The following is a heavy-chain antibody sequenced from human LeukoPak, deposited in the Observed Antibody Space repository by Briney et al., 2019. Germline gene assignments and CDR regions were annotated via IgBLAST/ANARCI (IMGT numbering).Heavy chain of an antibody. CDR1: GFTFSSYD. CDR2: IGTAGDT. CDR3: ARVYYGSGSYRWFDP. J-gene: IGHJ5*02. V-gene: IGHV3-13*01. Sequence: GGSLRLSCAASGFTFSSYDMHWVRQATGKGLEWVSAIGTAGDTYYPGSVKGRFTISRENAKNSLYLQMNSLRAEDTAVYYCARVYYGSGSYRWFDPWGQGTLVTVSS. D-gene: IGHD3-10*01.